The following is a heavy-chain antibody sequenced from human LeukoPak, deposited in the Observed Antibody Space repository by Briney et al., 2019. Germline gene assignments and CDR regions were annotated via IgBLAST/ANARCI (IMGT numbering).Heavy chain of an antibody. D-gene: IGHD4-17*01. CDR2: ISYDGSNK. CDR1: GFTFSSYG. V-gene: IGHV3-30*03. Sequence: GRSLRLSCAASGFTFSSYGMHWVRHAPGKGLEWVAVISYDGSNKYYADSVKGRFTISRDNSKNTLYLQMNSLRAEDTAVYYCARVPTVTPGYWGQGTLVTVSS. CDR3: ARVPTVTPGY. J-gene: IGHJ4*02.